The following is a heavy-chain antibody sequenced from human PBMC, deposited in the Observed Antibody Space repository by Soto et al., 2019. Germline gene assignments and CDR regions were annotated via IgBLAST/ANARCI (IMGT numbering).Heavy chain of an antibody. J-gene: IGHJ4*02. CDR1: GFIFKMYW. CDR2: IYNDGTYS. Sequence: GGSLRLSCAASGFIFKMYWMHWVRQSPGKGLVWISRIYNDGTYSDYADSVRGRFTISGDNVNDTLYLQMNNLRAEDSGLYYCTRGPRPISTGTGAYWGQGTQVTVSS. CDR3: TRGPRPISTGTGAY. V-gene: IGHV3-74*01. D-gene: IGHD3-10*01.